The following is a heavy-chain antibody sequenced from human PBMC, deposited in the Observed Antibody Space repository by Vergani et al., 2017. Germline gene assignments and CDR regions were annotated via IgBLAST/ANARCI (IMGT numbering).Heavy chain of an antibody. D-gene: IGHD6-13*01. CDR1: GFKLDEYW. CDR3: ARVYRRGSSWYHYFDY. Sequence: EVHLVESGGGLVQPGGSLRLSCVGSGFKLDEYWMSWVRQAPGKGLEWVADMKEDGADKKYVDSVKGRFTISRDNAKNSLYLQMNSLRAEDTAVYYCARVYRRGSSWYHYFDYWGQGTLVTVSS. CDR2: MKEDGADK. V-gene: IGHV3-7*01. J-gene: IGHJ4*02.